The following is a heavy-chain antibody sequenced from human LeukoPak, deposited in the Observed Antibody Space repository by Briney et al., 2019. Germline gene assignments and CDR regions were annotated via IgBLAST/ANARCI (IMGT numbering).Heavy chain of an antibody. J-gene: IGHJ4*02. CDR2: IYSGGRT. CDR3: ARGYCSSTSCYDFFTD. V-gene: IGHV3-53*01. D-gene: IGHD2-2*01. Sequence: GRSLRLSCAASGLTVSSNYMSWVRQAAGKGLEWVSVIYSGGRTYYAECVKGRLSISRDNSKTPLYLQLNSRRAEDTAVYYCARGYCSSTSCYDFFTDWGQGTLVTVSS. CDR1: GLTVSSNY.